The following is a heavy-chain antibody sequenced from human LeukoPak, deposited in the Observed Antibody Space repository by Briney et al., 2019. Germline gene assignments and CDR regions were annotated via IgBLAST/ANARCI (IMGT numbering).Heavy chain of an antibody. CDR3: AKHRTRGTSCYLDY. Sequence: PGGSVRLSCAASGFTFTDYYMSWIRQAPGKGLEWVSYITNGGTTIYYADSVKGRFTISRDNSKNTLYLQMNSLRAEDTAVYYCAKHRTRGTSCYLDYWGQGTLVTVSS. D-gene: IGHD2-2*01. CDR2: ITNGGTTI. J-gene: IGHJ4*02. CDR1: GFTFTDYY. V-gene: IGHV3-11*01.